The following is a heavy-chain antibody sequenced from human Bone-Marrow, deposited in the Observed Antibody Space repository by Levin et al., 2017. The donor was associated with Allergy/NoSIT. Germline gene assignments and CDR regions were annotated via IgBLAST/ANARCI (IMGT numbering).Heavy chain of an antibody. CDR3: ARLVGTYYYGSGSPPSDAFDI. V-gene: IGHV4-34*01. D-gene: IGHD3-10*01. CDR2: INHSGST. CDR1: GGSFSGYY. Sequence: TASETLSLTCAVYGGSFSGYYWSWIRQPPGKGLEWIGEINHSGSTNYNPSLKSRVTISVDTSKNQFSLKLSSVTAADTAVYYCARLVGTYYYGSGSPPSDAFDIWGQGTMVTVSS. J-gene: IGHJ3*02.